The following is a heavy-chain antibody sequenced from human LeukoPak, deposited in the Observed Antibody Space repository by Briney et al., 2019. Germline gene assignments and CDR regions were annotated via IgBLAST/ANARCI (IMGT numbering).Heavy chain of an antibody. CDR1: GGSISSGSYY. D-gene: IGHD3-16*01. CDR3: ARGGGGAFDI. Sequence: SETLSLTFTVSGGSISSGSYYWSWIRQPAGKGLEWIRRNYTSGSTNYNPSLKSRVTISVDTSTNQFSLKLSSVTAADTAVYYCARGGGGAFDIWGQGTMVTVSS. V-gene: IGHV4-61*02. CDR2: NYTSGST. J-gene: IGHJ3*02.